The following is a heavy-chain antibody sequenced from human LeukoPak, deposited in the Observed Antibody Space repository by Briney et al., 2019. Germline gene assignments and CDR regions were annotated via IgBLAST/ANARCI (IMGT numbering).Heavy chain of an antibody. D-gene: IGHD6-19*01. CDR3: ARDVASRLAVGGTNLGY. J-gene: IGHJ4*02. V-gene: IGHV1-69*13. CDR1: GGTFSNST. CDR2: IIPIFGTA. Sequence: GASVKLSCKASGGTFSNSTIRWVRQAPGQGLEWMGCIIPIFGTADYAQKFQGRVTIIADDFTSTAYMELSSLTSEDTAVYYCARDVASRLAVGGTNLGYWGQGTLVTVSS.